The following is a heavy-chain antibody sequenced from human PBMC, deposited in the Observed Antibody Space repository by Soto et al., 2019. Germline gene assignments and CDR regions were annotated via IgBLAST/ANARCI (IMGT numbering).Heavy chain of an antibody. CDR3: GRGRSGQIVVFY. D-gene: IGHD5-12*01. V-gene: IGHV1-2*02. Sequence: ASVKVSCKASGYTFTGHYIHWVRQAPEQGPEWMGEIGPESGATRYAQKFQGRVTMTRDMSITTVYMELNNLSPDDTAIYYCGRGRSGQIVVFYWGQGTPVTVSS. CDR2: IGPESGAT. CDR1: GYTFTGHY. J-gene: IGHJ4*02.